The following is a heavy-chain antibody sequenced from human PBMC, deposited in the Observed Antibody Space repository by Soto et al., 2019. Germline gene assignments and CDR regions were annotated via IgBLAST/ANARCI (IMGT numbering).Heavy chain of an antibody. Sequence: QVQLVQSGAEVKKPVSSVKVSCKASGGTFSSYAISWVRQAPGQGLEWMGGIIPIFGTANYAQKFQGRVTLTADESKRTAYMELSRLRSEDTYVYYCARRYYYDSSGSDSHFDYWGQGTLVTVSS. CDR1: GGTFSSYA. D-gene: IGHD3-22*01. V-gene: IGHV1-69*01. CDR3: ARRYYYDSSGSDSHFDY. CDR2: IIPIFGTA. J-gene: IGHJ4*02.